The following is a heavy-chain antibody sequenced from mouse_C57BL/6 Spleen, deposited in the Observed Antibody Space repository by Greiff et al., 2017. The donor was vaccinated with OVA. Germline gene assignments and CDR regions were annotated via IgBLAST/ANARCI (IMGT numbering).Heavy chain of an antibody. CDR3: ARVDYGLDY. CDR2: ISYDGSN. V-gene: IGHV3-6*01. Sequence: EVQLVESGPGLVKPSQSLSLTCSVTGYSITSGYYWNWIRQFPGNKLEWMGYISYDGSNNYNPSLKNRISITRDTSKNQFFLKLNSVTTEDTATYYCARVDYGLDYWGQGTTLTVSS. D-gene: IGHD2-4*01. J-gene: IGHJ2*01. CDR1: GYSITSGYY.